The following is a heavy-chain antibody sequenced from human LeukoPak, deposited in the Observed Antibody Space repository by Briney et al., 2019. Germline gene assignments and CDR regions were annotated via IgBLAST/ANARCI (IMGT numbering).Heavy chain of an antibody. CDR3: ASRHCSGGDCYFAGADPFDH. CDR2: IYKDGKI. D-gene: IGHD2-21*01. V-gene: IGHV3-53*01. Sequence: GGSLRLSCAASGFTVSSTYMSWVRQAPGKGLEWVSVIYKDGKIYYIDSVKGRFTISRDTSKNTLYLQMNSLRVEDTAVYYCASRHCSGGDCYFAGADPFDHWGQGTLVTVSS. CDR1: GFTVSSTY. J-gene: IGHJ4*02.